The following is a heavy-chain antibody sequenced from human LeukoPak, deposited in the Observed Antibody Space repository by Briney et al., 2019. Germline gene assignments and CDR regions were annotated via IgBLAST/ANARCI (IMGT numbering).Heavy chain of an antibody. J-gene: IGHJ3*02. Sequence: AGGSLRLSCATSGLTFNSYAVTWVRQAPGKGLQWVSSIKSGGHTYYADSVKGRFTVSRDNSKNTMYLQMNSLTAEDTAVYYCAKDPNGDYVGAFDTWGQGTMVTVSS. CDR3: AKDPNGDYVGAFDT. CDR1: GLTFNSYA. CDR2: IKSGGHT. V-gene: IGHV3-23*01. D-gene: IGHD3-16*01.